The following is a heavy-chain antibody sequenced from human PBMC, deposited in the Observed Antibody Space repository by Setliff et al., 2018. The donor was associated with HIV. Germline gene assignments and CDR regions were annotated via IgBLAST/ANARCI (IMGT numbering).Heavy chain of an antibody. Sequence: PGGSLRLSCAASGFTFSSYAMHWVRQAPGKGLEWVAVISYDGSNKFYADSVKGRFTISRDSFKNTLYLQMNSLRAEDTAVYYCARGGDSTREFQHWGQGTLVTVSS. CDR2: ISYDGSNK. D-gene: IGHD2-21*02. CDR1: GFTFSSYA. V-gene: IGHV3-30*01. J-gene: IGHJ1*01. CDR3: ARGGDSTREFQH.